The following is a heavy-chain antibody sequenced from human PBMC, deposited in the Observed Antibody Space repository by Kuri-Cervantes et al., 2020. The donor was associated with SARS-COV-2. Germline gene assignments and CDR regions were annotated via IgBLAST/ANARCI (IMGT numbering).Heavy chain of an antibody. D-gene: IGHD6-19*01. CDR1: GFTFSSYG. CDR2: IRYDGSNK. CDR3: ARAGVAGTYVGNDAFDI. Sequence: GGSLRLSCAAPGFTFSSYGMHWVRQAPGKGLEWVAFIRYDGSNKYYADSVKDRFTISRDNSKNTLYLQMNSLRAEDTAVYYCARAGVAGTYVGNDAFDIWGQGTMVTVSS. J-gene: IGHJ3*02. V-gene: IGHV3-30*02.